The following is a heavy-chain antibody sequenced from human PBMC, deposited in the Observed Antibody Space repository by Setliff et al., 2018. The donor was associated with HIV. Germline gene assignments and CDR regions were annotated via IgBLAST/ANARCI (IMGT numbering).Heavy chain of an antibody. V-gene: IGHV4-4*02. CDR1: GGSVSSTNW. CDR2: IFHIGTT. J-gene: IGHJ6*03. Sequence: SETLSLTCAVSGGSVSSTNWWNWVRQPPGKGREWIGEIFHIGTTYYNTSLKSRVTMSVDKSKNQLSLKLWSLNAADTAVYYCARGYDVVTGSPLYYMDVWGKGTTVTVSS. D-gene: IGHD3-9*01. CDR3: ARGYDVVTGSPLYYMDV.